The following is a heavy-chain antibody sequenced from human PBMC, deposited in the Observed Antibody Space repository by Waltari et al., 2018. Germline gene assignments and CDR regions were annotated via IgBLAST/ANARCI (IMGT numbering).Heavy chain of an antibody. Sequence: EFQLVASGGGMVQPGGSMRPSCAASGFSVRNPFMTWVRRAPGKGLEWVSLIYSGGNTYYADSVKGRFIISRDNSKNTLYLQMDNVRVEDTGIYYCARGIVVAGLLWDYWGQGALVTVSS. CDR2: IYSGGNT. J-gene: IGHJ4*02. V-gene: IGHV3-66*01. D-gene: IGHD6-19*01. CDR1: GFSVRNPF. CDR3: ARGIVVAGLLWDY.